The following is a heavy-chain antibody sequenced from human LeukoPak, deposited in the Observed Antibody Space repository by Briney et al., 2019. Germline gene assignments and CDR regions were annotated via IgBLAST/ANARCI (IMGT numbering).Heavy chain of an antibody. Sequence: PGRSLRLSCAASGFTFDDYAMHWVRQAPGKRLEWVSGISWNSGSIGYADSVKGRFTISRDNAKNSLYLQMNSLRAEDTALYYCAKGLDSSCYSHFDYWGQGTLVTVSS. CDR1: GFTFDDYA. J-gene: IGHJ4*02. D-gene: IGHD3-22*01. V-gene: IGHV3-9*01. CDR3: AKGLDSSCYSHFDY. CDR2: ISWNSGSI.